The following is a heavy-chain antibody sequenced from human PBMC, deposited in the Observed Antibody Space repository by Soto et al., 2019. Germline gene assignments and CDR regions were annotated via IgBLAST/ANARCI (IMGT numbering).Heavy chain of an antibody. CDR2: INPSGGST. V-gene: IGHV1-46*01. Sequence: QVQLVQSGAEVKKPGASVKVSCKASGYTFTSYYMNWVRQAPGQGLEWMGIINPSGGSTSYAQKFQGRVTMTRDTSTSTVYMELSSLRSEDTAVYYCARSTNVGGMDVWGQGTTVTVSS. CDR3: ARSTNVGGMDV. CDR1: GYTFTSYY. J-gene: IGHJ6*02. D-gene: IGHD2-8*01.